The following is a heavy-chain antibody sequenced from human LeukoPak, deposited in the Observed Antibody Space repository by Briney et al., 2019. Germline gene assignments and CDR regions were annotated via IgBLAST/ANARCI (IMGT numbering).Heavy chain of an antibody. D-gene: IGHD3-22*01. CDR1: GGTFSSYA. V-gene: IGHV1-69*13. CDR3: AREGREKGYYDSSGYYLDY. CDR2: IIPIFGTA. J-gene: IGHJ4*02. Sequence: ASVKVSCTASGGTFSSYAISWVRQAPGQGLEWMGGIIPIFGTANYAQKFQGRVTITADESTSTAYMELSSLRSEDTAVYYCAREGREKGYYDSSGYYLDYWGQGTLVTVSS.